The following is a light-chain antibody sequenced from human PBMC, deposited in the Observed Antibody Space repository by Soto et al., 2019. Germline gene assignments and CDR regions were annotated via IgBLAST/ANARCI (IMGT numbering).Light chain of an antibody. J-gene: IGLJ3*02. CDR3: AAWDDSLNGWV. V-gene: IGLV1-44*01. Sequence: QSVLTQPPSASGTPGQRVTISCSGSSSNIGSNTVNWYQQLPGTGPKLLIYSNNQRPSGVPDRFSGSKSGTSASLAISGLQPEDEADYDCAAWDDSLNGWVFGGGTQLTVL. CDR2: SNN. CDR1: SSNIGSNT.